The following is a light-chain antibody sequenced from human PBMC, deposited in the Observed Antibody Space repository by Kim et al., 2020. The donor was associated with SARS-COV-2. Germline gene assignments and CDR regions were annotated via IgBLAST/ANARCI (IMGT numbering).Light chain of an antibody. CDR1: SFNIGNNY. CDR3: GTWDSSLSAVV. V-gene: IGLV1-51*01. Sequence: GQKVPISCSGSSFNIGNNYVSWYQQLPGTAPKLLIYDNNKRPSGIPDRFSGSKSGTSATLGITGLQTGDEADYYCGTWDSSLSAVVFGGGTQLTVL. J-gene: IGLJ2*01. CDR2: DNN.